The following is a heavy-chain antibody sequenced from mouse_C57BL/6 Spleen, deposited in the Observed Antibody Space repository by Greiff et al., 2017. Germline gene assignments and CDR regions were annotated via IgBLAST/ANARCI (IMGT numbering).Heavy chain of an antibody. CDR2: IYPGNSDT. Sequence: VQLQQSGTVLARPGASVKMSCKTSGYTFTSYWMHWVKQRPGQGLEWIGAIYPGNSDTSYNQKFKGKAKLTAVTSASTAYMELSSLTNEDSAVYYCTVITTVVATRYAMDYWGQGTSVTVSS. CDR1: GYTFTSYW. CDR3: TVITTVVATRYAMDY. D-gene: IGHD1-1*01. J-gene: IGHJ4*01. V-gene: IGHV1-5*01.